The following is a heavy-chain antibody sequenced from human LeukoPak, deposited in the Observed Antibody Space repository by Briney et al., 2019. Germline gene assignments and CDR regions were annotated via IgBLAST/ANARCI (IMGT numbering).Heavy chain of an antibody. Sequence: PSETLSLTCTVSGGSIRSSSDYWGWIRQPPGQGLEWIGRIYYSGSTDYNPSLKSRVTISVDTSKNQFSLKLTSLTAADTAVYYCARPTYAGGIYWGQGTLVTVSS. V-gene: IGHV4-39*01. CDR3: ARPTYAGGIY. CDR2: IYYSGST. D-gene: IGHD2-8*01. J-gene: IGHJ4*02. CDR1: GGSIRSSSDY.